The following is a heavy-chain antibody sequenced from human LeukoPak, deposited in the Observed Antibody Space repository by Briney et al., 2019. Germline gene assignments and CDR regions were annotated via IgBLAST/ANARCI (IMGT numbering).Heavy chain of an antibody. CDR1: GFIFSDYQ. J-gene: IGHJ4*02. Sequence: GGSLRLSCAASGFIFSDYQMSWIRQAPGKGLEWLSYISSSSTYTDYADAVKGRFTISRDNAKNSLYLQMNSLRVEDTAVYYRASQAGGTYFPFHYWGQGILVIVSS. V-gene: IGHV3-11*06. CDR3: ASQAGGTYFPFHY. D-gene: IGHD1-26*01. CDR2: ISSSSTYT.